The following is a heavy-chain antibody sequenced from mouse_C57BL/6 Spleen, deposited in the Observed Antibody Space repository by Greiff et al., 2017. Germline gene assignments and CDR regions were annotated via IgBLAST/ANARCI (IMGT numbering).Heavy chain of an antibody. CDR1: GYTFTDYN. CDR3: ARSGNYYGSSLPRYFDV. CDR2: INPNNGGT. D-gene: IGHD1-1*01. J-gene: IGHJ1*03. Sequence: DVQLQESGPELVKPGASVKIPCKASGYTFTDYNMDWVKQSHGKSLEWIGDINPNNGGTIYNQKFKGEATLTVDKSSSTAYMELRSLTSEDTAVYYCARSGNYYGSSLPRYFDVWGTGTTVTVSS. V-gene: IGHV1-18*01.